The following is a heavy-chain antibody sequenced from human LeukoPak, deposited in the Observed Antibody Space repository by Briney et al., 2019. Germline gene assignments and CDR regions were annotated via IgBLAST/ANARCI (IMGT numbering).Heavy chain of an antibody. CDR2: ISANNGNR. J-gene: IGHJ4*02. Sequence: ASVKVSCKASGYTFTSYYMYWVRQAPGQGLEWMGWISANNGNRNYALKLQDRVSMTTDTSTSTAYMELRSLRSDDTAVYYCARQGYGGHSRGAADYWGQGTLVTVSS. CDR1: GYTFTSYY. CDR3: ARQGYGGHSRGAADY. V-gene: IGHV1-18*04. D-gene: IGHD4-23*01.